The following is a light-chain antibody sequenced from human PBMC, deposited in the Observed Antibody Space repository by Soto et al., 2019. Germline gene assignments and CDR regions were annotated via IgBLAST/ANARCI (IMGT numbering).Light chain of an antibody. CDR2: GAS. CDR3: QHHSDWPVT. J-gene: IGKJ2*01. CDR1: QTVGSD. Sequence: EIVLTQSPVTLSVSPGDGATLSCKASQTVGSDLAWYQQKPGQAPRLLISGASTRATGVPARFSGSGSGTEFTLTIDNLQSDDVAVYYCQHHSDWPVTFGQGTTLDFK. V-gene: IGKV3-15*01.